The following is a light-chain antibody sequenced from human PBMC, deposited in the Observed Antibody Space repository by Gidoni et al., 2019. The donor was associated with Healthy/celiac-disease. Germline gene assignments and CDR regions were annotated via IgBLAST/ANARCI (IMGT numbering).Light chain of an antibody. CDR3: AAWDDSLSGLWV. J-gene: IGLJ3*02. CDR1: SSNIGSNY. Sequence: QSVLTQPPSASGTHGQRVTISCSGRSSNIGSNYVYWYQQLPGTAPKLLIYRNNQRPSGVPDRFSGSKSGTSASLAISGLRSEDEADYYCAAWDDSLSGLWVFGGGTKLTVL. V-gene: IGLV1-47*01. CDR2: RNN.